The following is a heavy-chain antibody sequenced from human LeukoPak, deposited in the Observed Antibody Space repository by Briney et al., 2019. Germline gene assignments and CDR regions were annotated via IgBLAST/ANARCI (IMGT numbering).Heavy chain of an antibody. CDR3: ARDRGYYDFWSGYPVGYFDY. D-gene: IGHD3-3*01. V-gene: IGHV1-18*01. J-gene: IGHJ4*02. Sequence: ASVKVSCKASGYTFTSYGISWVRQAPGQGLEWMGWISAYNGNTNYAQKFQGRVTITADESTSTAYMELSSLRSEDTAVYYCARDRGYYDFWSGYPVGYFDYWGQGTLVTVSS. CDR2: ISAYNGNT. CDR1: GYTFTSYG.